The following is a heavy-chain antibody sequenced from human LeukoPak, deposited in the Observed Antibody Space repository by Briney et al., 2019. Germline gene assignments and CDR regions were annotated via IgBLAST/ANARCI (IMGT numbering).Heavy chain of an antibody. D-gene: IGHD3-22*01. J-gene: IGHJ3*02. CDR2: IYHSGST. CDR1: GYSISSGYY. V-gene: IGHV4-38-2*02. CDR3: ARETYDSSGLDAFDI. Sequence: SETLSLTCTVSGYSISSGYYWGWIRQPPGKGLEWIGSIYHSGSTYYNPSLKSRVTISVDTSKNQFSLKLSPVTAADTAVYYCARETYDSSGLDAFDIWGQGTMVTVSS.